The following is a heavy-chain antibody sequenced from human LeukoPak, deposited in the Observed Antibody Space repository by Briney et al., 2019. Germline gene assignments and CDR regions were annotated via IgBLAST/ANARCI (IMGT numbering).Heavy chain of an antibody. CDR2: INPNSAGT. V-gene: IGHV1-2*02. CDR3: ARNEEIAAAGDYNWFDP. CDR1: GYTFTGYY. D-gene: IGHD6-13*01. Sequence: ASVKVSCKASGYTFTGYYIHWVRQAPGQRLEWMGWINPNSAGTNYAQKFQGRVTMTRDTSISTAYMELSRLRSDDTAVYYCARNEEIAAAGDYNWFDPWGQGTLVTVSS. J-gene: IGHJ5*02.